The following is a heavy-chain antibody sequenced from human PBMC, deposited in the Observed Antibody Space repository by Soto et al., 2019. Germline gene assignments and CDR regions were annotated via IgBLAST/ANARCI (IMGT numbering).Heavy chain of an antibody. CDR1: GFTFSSYA. D-gene: IGHD3-16*02. V-gene: IGHV3-30-3*01. J-gene: IGHJ6*02. Sequence: QVQLVESGGGVVQPGRSLRLSCAASGFTFSSYAMHWVRQAPGKGLEWVAVISYDGSNKYYADSVKGRFTISRDNSKNKLYLQMNSLRAEDTAVYYCARDSYMITFGGVIDTGLDVWGQGTTVTVSS. CDR3: ARDSYMITFGGVIDTGLDV. CDR2: ISYDGSNK.